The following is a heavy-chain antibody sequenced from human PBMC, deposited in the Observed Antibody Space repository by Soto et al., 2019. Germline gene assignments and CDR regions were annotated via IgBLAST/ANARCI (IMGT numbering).Heavy chain of an antibody. CDR1: GGSISSYY. CDR3: ARATYQDILTGFDY. Sequence: SETLSLTCTVSGGSISSYYWSWIRQPPGKGLEWIGYIYYSGSTNYNPSLKSRVTISVDTSKNQFSLKLSSVTAADTAVYYCARATYQDILTGFDYWGQGTLVTVSS. V-gene: IGHV4-59*01. D-gene: IGHD3-9*01. J-gene: IGHJ4*02. CDR2: IYYSGST.